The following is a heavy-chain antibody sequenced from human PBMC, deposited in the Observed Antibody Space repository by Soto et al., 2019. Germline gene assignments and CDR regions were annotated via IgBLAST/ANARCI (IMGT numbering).Heavy chain of an antibody. J-gene: IGHJ6*02. D-gene: IGHD6-19*01. CDR1: GFTFSSYG. CDR2: ISYDGSNK. V-gene: IGHV3-30*03. Sequence: GGSLRLSCAASGFTFSSYGMHGVRQAPGKGLEWVAVISYDGSNKYYADSVKGRFTISRDNSKNTLYLQMNSLRAEDTAVYYCATSGRGWRGYYYYGMDVWGQGTTVTVSS. CDR3: ATSGRGWRGYYYYGMDV.